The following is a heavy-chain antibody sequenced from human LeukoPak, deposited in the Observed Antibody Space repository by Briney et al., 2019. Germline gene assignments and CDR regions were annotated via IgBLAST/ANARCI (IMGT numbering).Heavy chain of an antibody. V-gene: IGHV4-59*01. Sequence: SETLSLTCTVSGGSISSYYWSWIRQPPGKGLEWIGYIYYSGSTNYNPSLKSRVTISVDTSKNQFSLKLSSVTAADTAVYYCARESREDFWSGYSHDAFDIWGQGTMVTVSS. D-gene: IGHD3-3*01. CDR2: IYYSGST. J-gene: IGHJ3*02. CDR3: ARESREDFWSGYSHDAFDI. CDR1: GGSISSYY.